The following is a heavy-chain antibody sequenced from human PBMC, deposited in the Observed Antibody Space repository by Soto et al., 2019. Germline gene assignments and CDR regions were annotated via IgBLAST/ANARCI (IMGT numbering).Heavy chain of an antibody. J-gene: IGHJ4*02. CDR1: GYTFTSYA. Sequence: ASVKVSCKASGYTFTSYAMHWVRQAPGQRLEWMGWINAGNGNTKYSQKFQGRVTITRDTSASTAYMELSSLRSEDTAVYYCAREESTVTTTEYYFDYWGQGTLVTV. D-gene: IGHD4-17*01. V-gene: IGHV1-3*01. CDR2: INAGNGNT. CDR3: AREESTVTTTEYYFDY.